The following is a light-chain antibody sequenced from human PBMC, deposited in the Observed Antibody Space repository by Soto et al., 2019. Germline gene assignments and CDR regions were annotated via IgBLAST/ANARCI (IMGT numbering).Light chain of an antibody. CDR3: QHHNSDTSCT. CDR1: QSISSW. J-gene: IGKJ1*01. V-gene: IGKV1-5*01. CDR2: DAS. Sequence: IYTSHSPVPMPSSVEDSVTIPCRASQSISSWFAWYQQQPGTAPKLLIYDASSLESGVATRFSGSGSGTEFTLTISIRQPDHVASAYYQHHNSDTSCTFGQGTKVDIK.